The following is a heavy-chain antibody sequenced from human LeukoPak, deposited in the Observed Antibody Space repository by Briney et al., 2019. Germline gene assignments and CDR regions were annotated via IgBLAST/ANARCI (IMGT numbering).Heavy chain of an antibody. J-gene: IGHJ6*03. CDR3: ARGTRTTAMYSYYFLDS. CDR2: FLSIFGAT. V-gene: IGHV1-69*13. Sequence: PSVKVSCKASGGSFTHFPVSWVRQAPGHGLEWMGGFLSIFGATTYAEKFQGRLTITVDESTNTAYMDLSSLRFEASAVYYCARGTRTTAMYSYYFLDSWGAGTTVTVSS. CDR1: GGSFTHFP. D-gene: IGHD4-11*01.